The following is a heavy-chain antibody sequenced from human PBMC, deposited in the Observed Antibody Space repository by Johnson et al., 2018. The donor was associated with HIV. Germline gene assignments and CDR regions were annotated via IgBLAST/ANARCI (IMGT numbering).Heavy chain of an antibody. CDR1: GFTFDEYA. J-gene: IGHJ3*02. CDR3: SAVGGLQAKSDAFDI. D-gene: IGHD1-26*01. CDR2: ISWSGGST. V-gene: IGHV3-20*04. Sequence: VKLVESGGGLVKPGGSLRLSCAASGFTFDEYAMSWVRQVPGKGLEWVSAISWSGGSTYYADSVKGRFTIFRANAKNTLYLQMNSLRAEDTAVYYCSAVGGLQAKSDAFDIWGQGTMVTVSS.